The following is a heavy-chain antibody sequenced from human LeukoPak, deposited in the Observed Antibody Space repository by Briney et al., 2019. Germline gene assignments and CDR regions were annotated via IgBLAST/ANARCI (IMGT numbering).Heavy chain of an antibody. CDR3: ATQERSCYCGSSYSTYIWHDH. Sequence: SETLSLTCAVSGYSISSGYYWGWIRQPPGKGREWIGSIYHSGSTYYNPSLKSRDTISVDTSKNQFSLKLSSVTAAYTAVYYWATQERSCYCGSSYSTYIWHDHWGQGTLVTVSS. V-gene: IGHV4-38-2*01. CDR2: IYHSGST. J-gene: IGHJ5*02. CDR1: GYSISSGYY. D-gene: IGHD2-15*01.